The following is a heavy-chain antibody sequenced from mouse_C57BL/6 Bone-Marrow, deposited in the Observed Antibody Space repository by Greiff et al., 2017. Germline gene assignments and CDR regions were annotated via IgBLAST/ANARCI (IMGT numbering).Heavy chain of an antibody. V-gene: IGHV5-17*01. CDR1: GFTFSDYG. CDR3: AMEWVLRYYFDY. D-gene: IGHD1-1*01. Sequence: EVQLVESGGGLVKPGGSLKLSCAASGFTFSDYGMHWVRQAPEKGLEWVAYISSGSSTIYYADTVKGRFTISRDNATNTLFLQMSSQRSEDTAMYYCAMEWVLRYYFDYWGQGTTLTVSS. CDR2: ISSGSSTI. J-gene: IGHJ2*01.